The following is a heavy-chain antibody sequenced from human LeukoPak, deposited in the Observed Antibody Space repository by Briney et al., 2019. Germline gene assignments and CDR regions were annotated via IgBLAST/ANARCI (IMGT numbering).Heavy chain of an antibody. V-gene: IGHV3-53*01. J-gene: IGHJ4*02. Sequence: SGGSLRLSCAASGSIVSANYMNWVRQAPGKGLEWVSVISSGGSPFYADSVKGRFTISRDNSKNTVYLQMNSLRVEDTAVYYCARGRQCDFWGQGTLVTVSS. CDR3: ARGRQCDF. D-gene: IGHD4-11*01. CDR1: GSIVSANY. CDR2: ISSGGSP.